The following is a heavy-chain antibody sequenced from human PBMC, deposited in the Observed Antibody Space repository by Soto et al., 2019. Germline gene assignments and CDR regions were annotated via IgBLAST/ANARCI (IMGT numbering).Heavy chain of an antibody. V-gene: IGHV1-18*01. Sequence: QVHLVQSGAEVKKPGASVKVSCQGSGYAFTTYGITWVRQAPGQGLEWMGWISAHNGNTNYPQKLQGRVTVTRDTSTSTAYMELRSLRDDDTAVYYCARGRYGDYWGQGALVTVSS. J-gene: IGHJ4*02. CDR1: GYAFTTYG. D-gene: IGHD1-1*01. CDR3: ARGRYGDY. CDR2: ISAHNGNT.